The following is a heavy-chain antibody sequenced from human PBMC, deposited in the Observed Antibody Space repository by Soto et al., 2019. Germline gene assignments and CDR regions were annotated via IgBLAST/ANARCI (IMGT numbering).Heavy chain of an antibody. V-gene: IGHV1-2*04. CDR2: INPNSGGT. CDR3: ARGKRYDSSGYYLTAFDY. D-gene: IGHD3-22*01. J-gene: IGHJ4*02. CDR1: GYTFTGYY. Sequence: VKVSCKASGYTFTGYYMHWVRQAPGQGLEWMGWINPNSGGTNYAQKFQGWVTMTRDTSISTAYMELSRLRSDDTAVYYCARGKRYDSSGYYLTAFDYWGQGTLVTVSS.